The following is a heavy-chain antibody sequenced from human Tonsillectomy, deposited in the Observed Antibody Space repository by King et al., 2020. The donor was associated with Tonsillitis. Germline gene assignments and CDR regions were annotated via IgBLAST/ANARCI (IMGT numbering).Heavy chain of an antibody. CDR2: LDSDGPTI. CDR1: GFAFTTLP. Sequence: VQLVESGGGLVQPGGSLRLSCSASGFAFTTLPMYWVRQAPGKTPQFVSALDSDGPTIFYADSVRARFTISRDNSKYILYLHMRNLKPEDTAVYYCVKPHDPVAKGGADGPDLWGQGTLVTVSS. J-gene: IGHJ5*02. D-gene: IGHD3-16*01. V-gene: IGHV3-64D*06. CDR3: VKPHDPVAKGGADGPDL.